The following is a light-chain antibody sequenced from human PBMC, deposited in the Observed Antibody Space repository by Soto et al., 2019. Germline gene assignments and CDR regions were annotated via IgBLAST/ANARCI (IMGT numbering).Light chain of an antibody. J-gene: IGLJ1*01. V-gene: IGLV2-14*03. Sequence: QSVLTQSASVSGSPGQSITISCTGTSSDVGAYNYVSWYQQHPGKAPKLIIHGVSNRPSGVSNRFSGSKSGDTASLTISGLQTEDEADYSCSSYTSSDTYVFGTGTKVTVL. CDR2: GVS. CDR3: SSYTSSDTYV. CDR1: SSDVGAYNY.